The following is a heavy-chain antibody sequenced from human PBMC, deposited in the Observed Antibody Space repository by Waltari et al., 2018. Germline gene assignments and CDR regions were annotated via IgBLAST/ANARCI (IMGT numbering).Heavy chain of an antibody. CDR1: GFTFSSYA. D-gene: IGHD1-1*01. Sequence: QVQLVESGGGVVQPGRSLRLSCAASGFTFSSYAMHWVRQAPGKGLEWVAVISYDGSNKYYADSVKGRFNISRDNSKNTLYLQMNSLRAEDTAVYYCARGHTTAPWLPFDPWGQGTLVTVSS. CDR2: ISYDGSNK. CDR3: ARGHTTAPWLPFDP. V-gene: IGHV3-30-3*01. J-gene: IGHJ5*02.